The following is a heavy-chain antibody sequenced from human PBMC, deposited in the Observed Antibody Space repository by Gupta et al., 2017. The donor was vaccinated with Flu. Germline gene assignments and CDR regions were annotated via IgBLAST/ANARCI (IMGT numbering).Heavy chain of an antibody. CDR1: FSGYY. Sequence: FSGYYWSWIRQPPGKGLEWIGEINNGGSTNYNPALKSRVTISVDTSKSQLSLKLSSVTAADTAVYYCARGRAGSPSGFDYGSRVTLVTVCS. V-gene: IGHV4-34*01. D-gene: IGHD3-10*01. CDR2: INNGGST. CDR3: ARGRAGSPSGFDY. J-gene: IGHJ4*02.